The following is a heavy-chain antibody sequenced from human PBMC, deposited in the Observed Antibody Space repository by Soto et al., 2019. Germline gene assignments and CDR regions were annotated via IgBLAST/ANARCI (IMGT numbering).Heavy chain of an antibody. CDR1: GFTVSSNY. J-gene: IGHJ3*02. CDR3: ARGGYCSGGSCYSPGAFDI. Sequence: EVQLVESGGGLVQPGGSLRLSCAASGFTVSSNYMSWVRQAPGKGLEWVSVIYSGGSTYYADSVKGRYTISRHNSKNTLHLQMNSLRAEDTAVYYCARGGYCSGGSCYSPGAFDIWGQGTMVTVSS. CDR2: IYSGGST. V-gene: IGHV3-53*04. D-gene: IGHD2-15*01.